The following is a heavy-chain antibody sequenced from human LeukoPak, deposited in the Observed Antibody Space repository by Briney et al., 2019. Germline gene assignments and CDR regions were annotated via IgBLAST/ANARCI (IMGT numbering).Heavy chain of an antibody. Sequence: SETLCLTCTVSGGSISSYYWSWIRQPAGKGLEWIGRIYTSGSTNYNPSLKSRVTMSVDTSKNQFSLKLSSVTAADTAVYYCAREGSMALMDYYYYMDVWGKGTTVTVSS. CDR2: IYTSGST. CDR3: AREGSMALMDYYYYMDV. CDR1: GGSISSYY. V-gene: IGHV4-4*07. D-gene: IGHD2/OR15-2a*01. J-gene: IGHJ6*03.